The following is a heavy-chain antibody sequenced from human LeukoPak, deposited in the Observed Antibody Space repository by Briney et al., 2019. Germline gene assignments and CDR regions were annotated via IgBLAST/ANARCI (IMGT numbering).Heavy chain of an antibody. D-gene: IGHD2-2*01. J-gene: IGHJ4*02. CDR1: GFTFSSYS. Sequence: PGGSLRLSCAASGFTFSSYSMNWVRQAPGKGLEWVSSISSSSSYIYYADSVKGRFTISRDNAKNSLYLQKNSLRAEDTAVYYCARGGRYCSSTSCQPLDYWGQGTLVTVSS. CDR2: ISSSSSYI. CDR3: ARGGRYCSSTSCQPLDY. V-gene: IGHV3-21*01.